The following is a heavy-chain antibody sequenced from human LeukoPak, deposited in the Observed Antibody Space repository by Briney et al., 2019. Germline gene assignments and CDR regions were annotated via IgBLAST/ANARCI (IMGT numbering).Heavy chain of an antibody. V-gene: IGHV3-53*01. D-gene: IGHD4-17*01. Sequence: SGGSLRLSCTVSGFTVSSNSMSWVRQAPGKGLEWVSFIYSGGNTHYSDSVEGRFTISRDNSKNTLYLQMNSLRAEDTAVYYCARRAGEYSHPYDYWGQGTLVTVSS. J-gene: IGHJ4*02. CDR3: ARRAGEYSHPYDY. CDR1: GFTVSSNS. CDR2: IYSGGNT.